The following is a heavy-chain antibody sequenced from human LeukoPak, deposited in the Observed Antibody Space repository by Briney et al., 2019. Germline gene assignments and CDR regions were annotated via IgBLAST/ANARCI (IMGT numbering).Heavy chain of an antibody. J-gene: IGHJ4*02. CDR3: ARHVRERGYSHGYDY. CDR2: IYTSGST. CDR1: GGSISSYY. D-gene: IGHD5-18*01. Sequence: SETLSLTCTVSGGSISSYYWSWIRQPPGKGLEWIGYIYTSGSTNYNPSLKSRVTISVDTSKNQFSLKLSSVTAADTAVYYYARHVRERGYSHGYDYWGQGTLVTVSS. V-gene: IGHV4-4*09.